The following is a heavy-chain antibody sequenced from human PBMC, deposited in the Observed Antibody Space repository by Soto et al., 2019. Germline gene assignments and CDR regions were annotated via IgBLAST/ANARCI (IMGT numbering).Heavy chain of an antibody. Sequence: EVHLLESGGGLVQPGGSLRLSCAASGFTFSNYVISWVRQAPGRGLEWVSSINSNGRSADYADSVKGRFTISRDNSRSTLHLQMNSLRAEDTAIYYCAKVRKYQQFPGYSSGWPTGRWYFDLWGRGTLVTVSS. CDR3: AKVRKYQQFPGYSSGWPTGRWYFDL. V-gene: IGHV3-23*01. J-gene: IGHJ2*01. CDR1: GFTFSNYV. D-gene: IGHD6-19*01. CDR2: INSNGRSA.